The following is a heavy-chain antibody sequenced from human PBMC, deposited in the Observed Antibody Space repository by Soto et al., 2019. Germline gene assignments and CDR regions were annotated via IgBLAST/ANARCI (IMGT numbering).Heavy chain of an antibody. D-gene: IGHD3-9*01. CDR3: ASAGLRYFDWLPSYYYYYMDV. V-gene: IGHV3-74*01. J-gene: IGHJ6*03. CDR2: INSDGSST. CDR1: GFTFSSYW. Sequence: EVQLVESGGGLVQPGGSLRLSCAASGFTFSSYWMHWVRQAPGKGLVWVSRINSDGSSTSYADSVKGRFTISRDNAKNTLYLQMNSLRAEDTAVYYCASAGLRYFDWLPSYYYYYMDVWGKGTTVTVSS.